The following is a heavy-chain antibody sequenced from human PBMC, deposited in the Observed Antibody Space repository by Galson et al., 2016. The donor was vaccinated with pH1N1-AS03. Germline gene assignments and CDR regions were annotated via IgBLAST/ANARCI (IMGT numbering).Heavy chain of an antibody. CDR3: VKGAGRYSRSWYFDY. CDR2: VTWNSDKM. D-gene: IGHD6-13*01. CDR1: GFTFDDYT. J-gene: IGHJ4*02. Sequence: SLRISCAASGFTFDDYTMHWVRQVPVKGLEWLSSVTWNSDKMVYADSVKVRFTTSRDNAKNTLYLQMNSLRPEDTALYYCVKGAGRYSRSWYFDYWGQGTLVTVSS. V-gene: IGHV3-9*01.